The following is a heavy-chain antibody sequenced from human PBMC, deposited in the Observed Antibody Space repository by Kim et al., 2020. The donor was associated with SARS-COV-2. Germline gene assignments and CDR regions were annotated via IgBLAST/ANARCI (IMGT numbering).Heavy chain of an antibody. CDR1: GYTFTSYY. D-gene: IGHD6-19*01. CDR3: ARTPPRVAGPSTFDI. CDR2: INPSGGST. V-gene: IGHV1-46*01. Sequence: ASVKVSCKASGYTFTSYYMHWVRQAPGQGLEWMGIINPSGGSTSYAQKFQGRVTMTRDTSTSTVYMELSSLRSEDTDVYYCARTPPRVAGPSTFDIWGQGTMVSVSS. J-gene: IGHJ3*02.